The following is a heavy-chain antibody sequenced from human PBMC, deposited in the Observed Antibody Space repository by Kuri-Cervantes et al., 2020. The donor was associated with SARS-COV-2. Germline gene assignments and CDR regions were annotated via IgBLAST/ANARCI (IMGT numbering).Heavy chain of an antibody. J-gene: IGHJ4*02. V-gene: IGHV3-7*01. CDR2: IKHDGSER. Sequence: GESLKISCTASGFSISDRAYWMTWVRQTPGKGLEWVANIKHDGSERFYVDSVKGRFTISRDNAKNSLYLQMDSLRAEDTAVYYCVREKGGRLQGDYWGQGTLVTVSS. D-gene: IGHD5-24*01. CDR1: GFSISDRAYW. CDR3: VREKGGRLQGDY.